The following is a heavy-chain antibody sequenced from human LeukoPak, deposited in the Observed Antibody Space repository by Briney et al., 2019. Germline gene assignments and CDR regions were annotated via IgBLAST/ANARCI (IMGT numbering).Heavy chain of an antibody. D-gene: IGHD3-3*01. Sequence: ASETLSLTCTVSGGSISSYYWSWIRQPPGKGLEWIGYIYYSGSTNYNPSLKSRVTISVDTSKNQFSLKLSSVTAADTAVYYCARALDFRDAFDIWGQGTMATVSS. CDR3: ARALDFRDAFDI. V-gene: IGHV4-59*01. CDR2: IYYSGST. CDR1: GGSISSYY. J-gene: IGHJ3*02.